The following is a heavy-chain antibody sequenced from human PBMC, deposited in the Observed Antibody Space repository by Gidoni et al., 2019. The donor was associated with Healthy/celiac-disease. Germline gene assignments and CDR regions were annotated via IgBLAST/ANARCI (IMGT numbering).Heavy chain of an antibody. CDR2: ISGSRGST. J-gene: IGHJ4*02. CDR3: AKDRVLLWFGEWYYFDY. Sequence: VQLLEAGGGLVQRGGPLRRHWAASGFPFRGYALIWARQGPGKGLEWVSAISGSRGSTHYADSVKGRFTISRDKSKNTLYLQMNSLRAEDTAVYYCAKDRVLLWFGEWYYFDYWGQGTLVTVSS. D-gene: IGHD3-10*01. CDR1: GFPFRGYA. V-gene: IGHV3-23*01.